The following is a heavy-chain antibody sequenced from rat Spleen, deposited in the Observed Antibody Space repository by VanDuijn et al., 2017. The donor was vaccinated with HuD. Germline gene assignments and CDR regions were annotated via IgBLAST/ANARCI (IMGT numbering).Heavy chain of an antibody. J-gene: IGHJ3*01. V-gene: IGHV5-29*01. CDR1: GFTFSDYY. D-gene: IGHD1-10*01. CDR2: ISYDGSTT. Sequence: EVQLVESDGGLVQPGRSLKLSCATSGFTFSDYYMAWVRQAPTKGLDWVATISYDGSTTYYRDSVKGRFTISRDNANRSLYLQMDSLRSEDTATYYCATGSIYNNYGFAYWGQGTLVTVAS. CDR3: ATGSIYNNYGFAY.